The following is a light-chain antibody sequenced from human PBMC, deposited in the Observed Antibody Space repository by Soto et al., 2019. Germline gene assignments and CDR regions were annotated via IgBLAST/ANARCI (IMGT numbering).Light chain of an antibody. J-gene: IGKJ3*01. V-gene: IGKV1-33*01. CDR1: QDISNY. CDR3: QQYDNPNLTVT. Sequence: DIQMTQSPSSLSASVGDRVTITCQASQDISNYLNWYQQKPGKAPKLLIYDPSNLETGVPSRFSGSGSGTDFTFTISSLQPEDIATYYCQQYDNPNLTVTF. CDR2: DPS.